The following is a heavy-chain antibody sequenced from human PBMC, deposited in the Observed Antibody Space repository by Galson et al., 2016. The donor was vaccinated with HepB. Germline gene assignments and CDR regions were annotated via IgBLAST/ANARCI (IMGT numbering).Heavy chain of an antibody. Sequence: SLRLSCAASGFTFSNYEMSWVRQAPGKGLEWISYISNSGSTIYYADSVKGRFTISRDILKNSLFLQMNSLRAEDTAVSFCARDARSAYRSPSYSEHGMDGWGQGTVVTV. CDR3: ARDARSAYRSPSYSEHGMDG. CDR2: ISNSGSTI. V-gene: IGHV3-48*03. J-gene: IGHJ6*02. CDR1: GFTFSNYE. D-gene: IGHD2-21*01.